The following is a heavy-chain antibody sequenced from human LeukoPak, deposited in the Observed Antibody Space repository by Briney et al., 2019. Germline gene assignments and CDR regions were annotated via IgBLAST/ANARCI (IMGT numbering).Heavy chain of an antibody. Sequence: GGSLRLSCAASGFTFSSYGMHWVRQAPGKGLEWVAVIWYDGSKQYYTDSVKGRFTISRDNSKNTLYLQMNSLRAEDTAVYYCARGYGGNSRGLDYWGQGTPVTVSS. CDR3: ARGYGGNSRGLDY. V-gene: IGHV3-33*01. J-gene: IGHJ4*02. CDR2: IWYDGSKQ. CDR1: GFTFSSYG. D-gene: IGHD4-23*01.